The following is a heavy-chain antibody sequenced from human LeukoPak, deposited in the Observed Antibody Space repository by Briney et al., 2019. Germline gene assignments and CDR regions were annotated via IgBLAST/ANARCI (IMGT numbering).Heavy chain of an antibody. J-gene: IGHJ4*02. Sequence: GGSLRLSCAASGFTFSDYYMSWIRQAPGKGLEWVSSISSSSTYVYYGDSVKGRFTISRDNAKNSLYLQMNSLRAEDTALYYCARENWYKFDYWGQGTLVTVSS. CDR3: ARENWYKFDY. V-gene: IGHV3-11*06. D-gene: IGHD1/OR15-1a*01. CDR2: ISSSSTYV. CDR1: GFTFSDYY.